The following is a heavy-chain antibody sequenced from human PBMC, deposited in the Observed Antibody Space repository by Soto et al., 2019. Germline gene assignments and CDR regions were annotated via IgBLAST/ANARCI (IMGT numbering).Heavy chain of an antibody. CDR3: ARVVVAATPPHYNWFEP. D-gene: IGHD2-15*01. V-gene: IGHV1-3*01. Sequence: GASVKVSCKASGYTFTSYAMHWVRQAPGQRLEWMGWINAGNGNTKYSQKFQGRVTITRDTSASTAYMELSSLRSEDTAVYYCARVVVAATPPHYNWFEPWGQGTLVTVSS. CDR1: GYTFTSYA. CDR2: INAGNGNT. J-gene: IGHJ5*02.